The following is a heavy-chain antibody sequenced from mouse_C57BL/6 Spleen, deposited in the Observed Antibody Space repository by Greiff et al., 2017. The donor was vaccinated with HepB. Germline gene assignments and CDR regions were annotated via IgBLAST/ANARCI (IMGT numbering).Heavy chain of an antibody. Sequence: VQLQQSGAELVKPGASVKMSCKASGYTFTSYWITWVKQRPGQGLEWIGDIYPGSGSTNYNEKFKSKATLTVDTSSSTAYMQLSSLTSADSAVYYCARRGWGSMITTGGYYAMDYWGQGTSVTVSS. D-gene: IGHD2-4*01. CDR2: IYPGSGST. J-gene: IGHJ4*01. CDR3: ARRGWGSMITTGGYYAMDY. V-gene: IGHV1-55*01. CDR1: GYTFTSYW.